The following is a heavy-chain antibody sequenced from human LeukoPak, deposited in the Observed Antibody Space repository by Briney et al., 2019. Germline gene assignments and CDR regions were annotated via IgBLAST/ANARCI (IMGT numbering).Heavy chain of an antibody. J-gene: IGHJ3*02. CDR1: GGSISSYY. CDR2: IYYSGST. D-gene: IGHD3-22*01. CDR3: ARAYYYDSSGYHDAFDI. V-gene: IGHV4-59*01. Sequence: SETLSLTCTVSGGSISSYYWSWIRQPLGKGLEWIGYIYYSGSTNYNPSLKSRVTISVDTSKNQFSLKLSSVTAADTAVYYCARAYYYDSSGYHDAFDIWGQGTMVTVSS.